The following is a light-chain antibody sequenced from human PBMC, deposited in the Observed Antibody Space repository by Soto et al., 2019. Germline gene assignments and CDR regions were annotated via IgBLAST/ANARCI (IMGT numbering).Light chain of an antibody. Sequence: IQMTQSPSTLSGSVGDRVTITCRASQGITDSLIWYQQRPGKAPKLLIYAASFLQTGVSSRFSGSGSGTHFTLTISNLQTEDFATYHCLQHYDYPLTFGQGTKVDIK. CDR1: QGITDS. J-gene: IGKJ2*01. CDR3: LQHYDYPLT. V-gene: IGKV1-6*01. CDR2: AAS.